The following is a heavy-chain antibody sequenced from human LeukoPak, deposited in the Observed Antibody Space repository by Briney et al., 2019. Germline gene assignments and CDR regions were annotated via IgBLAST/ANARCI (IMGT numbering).Heavy chain of an antibody. Sequence: GGSLSLSCAASGFSVTYYYMTWVRQAPGKGLEWVSVIYSGDYTYYADSVKGRFTISRDNSKNTLYLQMNGLRVEDTAVYYCTRGVPASSTYYYDYWGQGTLVTVSS. CDR3: TRGVPASSTYYYDY. CDR2: IYSGDYT. CDR1: GFSVTYYY. J-gene: IGHJ4*02. D-gene: IGHD6-13*01. V-gene: IGHV3-53*01.